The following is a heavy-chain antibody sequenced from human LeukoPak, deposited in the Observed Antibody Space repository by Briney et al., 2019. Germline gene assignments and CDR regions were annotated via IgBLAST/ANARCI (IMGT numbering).Heavy chain of an antibody. CDR3: ARDRLAAGLFDS. D-gene: IGHD6-13*01. V-gene: IGHV4-59*01. J-gene: IGHJ4*02. CDR1: SDSISSFY. Sequence: SETLSLTCTVSSDSISSFYWSWIRQPPGKGLEWIGYIFHTGSTNYNPSLKGRVTISVDTSKSQFSLKVSSVTAADTAVYYCARDRLAAGLFDSWGQGTLVTVSS. CDR2: IFHTGST.